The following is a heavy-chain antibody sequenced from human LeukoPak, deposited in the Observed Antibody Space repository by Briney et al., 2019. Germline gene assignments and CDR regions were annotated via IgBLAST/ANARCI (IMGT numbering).Heavy chain of an antibody. V-gene: IGHV4-34*01. Sequence: SETLSLTCTVSGGSISTYYWSWIRQPPGKGLEWIGEIHHRGGTNYNPSLKSRVTISVDTSKNQFSLKLSSVTAADTALYYCAREIAAARGAFDIWGQGTMVTVSS. CDR1: GGSISTYY. D-gene: IGHD6-13*01. J-gene: IGHJ3*02. CDR2: IHHRGGT. CDR3: AREIAAARGAFDI.